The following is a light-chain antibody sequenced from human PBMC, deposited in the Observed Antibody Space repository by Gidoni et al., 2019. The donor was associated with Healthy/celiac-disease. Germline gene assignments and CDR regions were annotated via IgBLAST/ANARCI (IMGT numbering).Light chain of an antibody. CDR1: QRVSSN. J-gene: IGKJ1*01. CDR3: QQYNNWPKT. Sequence: EIVMTQSPATLSVSPGERDTLSCRSSQRVSSNLAWYQQKPGQAPRLLIYGASTRATGIPARFRGSGSGTEFTLTIRSLQSEDFAVYYCQQYNNWPKTFGQGTKVEIK. CDR2: GAS. V-gene: IGKV3-15*01.